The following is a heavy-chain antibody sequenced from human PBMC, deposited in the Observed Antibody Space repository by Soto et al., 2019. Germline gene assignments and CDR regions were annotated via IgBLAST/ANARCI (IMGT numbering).Heavy chain of an antibody. V-gene: IGHV3-30-3*01. CDR2: ISYDGSSK. D-gene: IGHD5-12*01. J-gene: IGHJ6*02. CDR3: AREVRGYDYALYYYYGMDV. CDR1: GFTFSSYA. Sequence: GGSLRLSCAASGFTFSSYAMHWVRQAPGKGLEWVAVISYDGSSKYYADSVKGRFTISRDNSKNTLYLQMNSLRAEDTAVYYCAREVRGYDYALYYYYGMDVWGQGTTVTVSS.